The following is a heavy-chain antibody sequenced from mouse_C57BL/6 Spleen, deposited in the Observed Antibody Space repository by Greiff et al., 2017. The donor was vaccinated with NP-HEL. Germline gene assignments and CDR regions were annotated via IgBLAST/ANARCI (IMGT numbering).Heavy chain of an antibody. J-gene: IGHJ4*01. D-gene: IGHD1-1*01. CDR2: ISSGGSYN. CDR1: GFTFSSYG. Sequence: EVHLVESGGDLVKPGGSLKLSCAASGFTFSSYGMSWVSQTPDKRLEWVATISSGGSYNSYPDSVKGRFTISRDNAKNTLYLQMSSLKSEDTAMYYCARDYYGSYAMDYGGQGTSVTVSS. V-gene: IGHV5-6*01. CDR3: ARDYYGSYAMDY.